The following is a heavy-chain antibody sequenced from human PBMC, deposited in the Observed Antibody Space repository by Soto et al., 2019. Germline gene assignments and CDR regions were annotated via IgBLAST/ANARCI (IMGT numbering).Heavy chain of an antibody. V-gene: IGHV3-30-3*01. CDR1: GFTFSSYA. Sequence: GGSLRLSCAASGFTFSSYAMHWVRQAPGKGLEWVAVISSDGVNKYYADSVKGRFTISRHNSKNTLYLQMDSLRGEDTAVFYCARGTNGVVPAAIRRGYYGLDVWGQGTTVTVS. CDR3: ARGTNGVVPAAIRRGYYGLDV. D-gene: IGHD2-2*01. J-gene: IGHJ6*02. CDR2: ISSDGVNK.